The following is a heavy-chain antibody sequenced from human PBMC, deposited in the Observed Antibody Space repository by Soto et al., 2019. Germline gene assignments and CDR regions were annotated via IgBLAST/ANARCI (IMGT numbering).Heavy chain of an antibody. CDR3: ARDQLEGNWFDP. Sequence: QLQLQESGSGLVRPSQTLSLTCVVSGGSISSGGYSWNWIRQPPGKVLEWIGYIYHSGSTLYNPSLTRRVTISVDKSKNQFSLRLNSVTAADTAVYYCARDQLEGNWFDPWGEGTLVNVSS. J-gene: IGHJ5*02. D-gene: IGHD1-1*01. CDR1: GGSISSGGYS. V-gene: IGHV4-30-2*01. CDR2: IYHSGST.